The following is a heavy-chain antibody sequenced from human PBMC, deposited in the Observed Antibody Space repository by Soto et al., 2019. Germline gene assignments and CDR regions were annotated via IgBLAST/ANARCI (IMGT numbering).Heavy chain of an antibody. CDR2: IHYSGST. D-gene: IGHD3-22*01. Sequence: QLQLQESGPGLVKPSETLSLTCTVSGDSVTISDYYWGWIRQHPGKGLEWIGSIHYSGSTYYNPSLKSRVTISGDTSKKQFSLKLTSVTAADAAVYYCAAHDSGGYYAEYWGQGTLVTVSA. V-gene: IGHV4-39*01. CDR1: GDSVTISDYY. CDR3: AAHDSGGYYAEY. J-gene: IGHJ4*02.